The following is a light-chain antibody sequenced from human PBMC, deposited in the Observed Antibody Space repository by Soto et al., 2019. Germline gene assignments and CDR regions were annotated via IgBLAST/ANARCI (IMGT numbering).Light chain of an antibody. CDR3: QQYGSSPRA. CDR2: GAS. J-gene: IGKJ1*01. CDR1: RSVGAY. V-gene: IGKV3-20*01. Sequence: ENVLTQSPGNLSLSPGERATLSCRASRSVGAYLAWYQQKPGQAPRLLIYGASSRATGIPDRFSGSGSGTDFTLTISRLEPEDFAVYYCQQYGSSPRAFGQGTKVDIK.